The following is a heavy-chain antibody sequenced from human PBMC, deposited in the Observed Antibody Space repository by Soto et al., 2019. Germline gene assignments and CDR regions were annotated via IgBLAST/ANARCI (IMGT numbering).Heavy chain of an antibody. V-gene: IGHV3-15*01. CDR3: TIDHYDIFTGYRDD. Sequence: GGSLRLSCAASGFTFSNAWMSWVRQAPGKGLEWVGRIKSKTDGGTTDYAAPVKGRFTISRDDSKNTLYLQMNSLKTEDTAVYYCTIDHYDIFTGYRDDRGQGTLVTVSS. CDR2: IKSKTDGGTT. CDR1: GFTFSNAW. J-gene: IGHJ4*02. D-gene: IGHD3-9*01.